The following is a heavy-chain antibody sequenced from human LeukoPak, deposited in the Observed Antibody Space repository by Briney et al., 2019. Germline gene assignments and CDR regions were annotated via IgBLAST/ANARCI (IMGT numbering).Heavy chain of an antibody. Sequence: GGSLRLSCAASGFTFSTYAMSWVRQAPGKGLEWVSAISGSYGDGGTYYADSVKGRFTISRDNSKNTLYLQMNSLRAEDTAVYYCAKAPLSPYSSGWYEGPLMDYWGQGTLVTVSS. J-gene: IGHJ4*02. D-gene: IGHD6-19*01. CDR2: ISGSYGDGGT. V-gene: IGHV3-23*01. CDR1: GFTFSTYA. CDR3: AKAPLSPYSSGWYEGPLMDY.